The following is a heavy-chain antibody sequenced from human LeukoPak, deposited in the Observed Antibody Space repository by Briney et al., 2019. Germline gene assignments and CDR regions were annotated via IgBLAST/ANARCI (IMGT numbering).Heavy chain of an antibody. CDR3: ARDYCSSTSCFASGNNYFDS. Sequence: GSLRLSCAASGFTFSSYTMNWVRQAPGKGLEWVSYIRSSSSYIYNADSVKGRFTISRDNAKNSLYLQMNSLRAEDTAVYYCARDYCSSTSCFASGNNYFDSWGQGTPVTVSS. V-gene: IGHV3-21*01. J-gene: IGHJ4*02. CDR1: GFTFSSYT. D-gene: IGHD2-2*01. CDR2: IRSSSSYI.